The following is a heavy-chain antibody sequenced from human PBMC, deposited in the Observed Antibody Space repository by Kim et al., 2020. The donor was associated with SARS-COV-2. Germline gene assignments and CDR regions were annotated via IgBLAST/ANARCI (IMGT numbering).Heavy chain of an antibody. J-gene: IGHJ4*02. D-gene: IGHD6-19*01. CDR3: ARVRYSSGWFDY. Sequence: NSHPSLKSRVTISVATSKNQFSLKLSAVTAADTAVYYGARVRYSSGWFDYWGQGTLVTVSS. V-gene: IGHV4-34*01.